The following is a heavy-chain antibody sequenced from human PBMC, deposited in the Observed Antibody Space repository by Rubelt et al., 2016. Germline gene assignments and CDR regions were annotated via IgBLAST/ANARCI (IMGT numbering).Heavy chain of an antibody. J-gene: IGHJ6*02. CDR3: ARGRMGFHYYYYGMDV. CDR1: GGSFSGYY. V-gene: IGHV4-34*01. CDR2: INHSGST. D-gene: IGHD1-26*01. Sequence: QVQLQQWGAGLLKPSETLSLTCAVYGGSFSGYYWSWIRQPPGKGLEWIGEINHSGSTNYNPSLKSRVTIHADTPKNQFSLKLSSVTAADTAVYYCARGRMGFHYYYYGMDVWGQGTTVTVSS.